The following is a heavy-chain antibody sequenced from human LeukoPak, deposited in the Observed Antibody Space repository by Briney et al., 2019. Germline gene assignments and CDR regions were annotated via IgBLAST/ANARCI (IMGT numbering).Heavy chain of an antibody. J-gene: IGHJ4*02. Sequence: PGGSLRLSCAASGFTFSGYGMHWVRQAPGKGLKWVASIHNDGSNEHYADSVKGRFTISRDNSKNTLYLQMNSLRPEDTAVYYCVKDPSDTDDYWGQGTLVPVSS. CDR3: VKDPSDTDDY. D-gene: IGHD3-9*01. CDR1: GFTFSGYG. CDR2: IHNDGSNE. V-gene: IGHV3-30*02.